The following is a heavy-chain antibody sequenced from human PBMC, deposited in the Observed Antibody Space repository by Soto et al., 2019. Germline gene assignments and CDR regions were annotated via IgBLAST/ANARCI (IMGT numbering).Heavy chain of an antibody. CDR1: GYTFTTYG. V-gene: IGHV1-3*01. D-gene: IGHD2-21*02. CDR3: ARDTPCGGDCYPSLLADY. Sequence: ASVKVSCKASGYTFTTYGISWVRQAPGQGLEWMGWINAGNGNTKYSQKFQGRVTITRDTSASTAYMELSSLRSEDTAVYYCARDTPCGGDCYPSLLADYWGQGTLVTVSS. CDR2: INAGNGNT. J-gene: IGHJ4*02.